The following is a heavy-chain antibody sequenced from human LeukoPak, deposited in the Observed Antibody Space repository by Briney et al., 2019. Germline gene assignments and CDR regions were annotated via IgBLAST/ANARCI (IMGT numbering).Heavy chain of an antibody. D-gene: IGHD3-22*01. CDR1: GGSISSYY. Sequence: SETLSLTCTVSGGSISSYYWSWIRQPPGKGLEWIGYIYYSGSTNYNPSLKSRFTISVDTSKNQFSLKLSAVTAADTAVYYCAREGYYDSSGYFDYWGQGTLVTVSS. J-gene: IGHJ4*02. V-gene: IGHV4-59*01. CDR3: AREGYYDSSGYFDY. CDR2: IYYSGST.